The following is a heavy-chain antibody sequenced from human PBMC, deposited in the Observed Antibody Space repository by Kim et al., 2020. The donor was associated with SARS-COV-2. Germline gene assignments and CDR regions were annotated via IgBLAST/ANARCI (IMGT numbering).Heavy chain of an antibody. Sequence: YAGTVKGRFTISRDSSKTTLYLQMNSLRAEDTAVYYCARGRGYGYDAFDIWGQGTMVTVSS. V-gene: IGHV3-53*01. CDR3: ARGRGYGYDAFDI. J-gene: IGHJ3*02. D-gene: IGHD5-18*01.